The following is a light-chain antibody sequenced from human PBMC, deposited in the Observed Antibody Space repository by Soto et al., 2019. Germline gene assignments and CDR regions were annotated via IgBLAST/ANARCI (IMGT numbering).Light chain of an antibody. V-gene: IGKV3-11*01. Sequence: ENVLTQSPGTLSLSPGDRATLFCRARQSLTNPYIAWYQQKPGQAPRLLIYDISSRATGIPARVSGSGSGTDFTLTISSLEPEDSAVYYCQQRTNWPLTFGQGTRLEIK. CDR3: QQRTNWPLT. J-gene: IGKJ5*01. CDR2: DIS. CDR1: QSLTNPY.